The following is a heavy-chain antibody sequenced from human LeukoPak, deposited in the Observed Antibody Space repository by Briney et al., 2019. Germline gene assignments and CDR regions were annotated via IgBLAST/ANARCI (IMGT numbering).Heavy chain of an antibody. CDR2: ISSSSSYT. D-gene: IGHD5-12*01. CDR1: GFTFSDYY. Sequence: GGSLSLSCAASGFTFSDYYMSWIRQAPGKGLEWVSYISSSSSYTNYADSVKGRFTISRDNAKNSLYLQMNSLRAEDTAVYYCARARRWGLVATIGVGMDVWGKGTTVTVSS. CDR3: ARARRWGLVATIGVGMDV. V-gene: IGHV3-11*06. J-gene: IGHJ6*04.